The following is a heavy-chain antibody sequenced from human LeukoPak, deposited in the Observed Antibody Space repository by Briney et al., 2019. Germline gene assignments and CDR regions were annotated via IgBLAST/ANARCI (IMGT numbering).Heavy chain of an antibody. CDR3: ARVHTGSGSSWIFDY. CDR2: IYYSGST. D-gene: IGHD6-13*01. J-gene: IGHJ4*02. CDR1: GGSISSSSYY. Sequence: KASETLSLTCTVSGGSISSSSYYWGWIRQPPGKGLEWIGSIYYSGSTYYNPSLKSRVTISVDTSKNQFSLKLSSVTAADTAVYYCARVHTGSGSSWIFDYWGQGTLVTVSS. V-gene: IGHV4-39*07.